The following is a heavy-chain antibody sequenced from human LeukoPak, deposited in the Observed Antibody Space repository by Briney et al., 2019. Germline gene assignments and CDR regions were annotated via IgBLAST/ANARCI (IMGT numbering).Heavy chain of an antibody. CDR1: GYTFTGYY. V-gene: IGHV1-2*04. CDR3: AREPPGIAVLWI. CDR2: INPNSGGT. J-gene: IGHJ4*02. Sequence: ASVKVSCKASGYTFTGYYMHWERQAPGQGLEWMGWINPNSGGTNYAQKFQGWVTMTRDTSISTAYMELSRLRSDDTAVYYCAREPPGIAVLWIWGQGTLVTVSS. D-gene: IGHD6-19*01.